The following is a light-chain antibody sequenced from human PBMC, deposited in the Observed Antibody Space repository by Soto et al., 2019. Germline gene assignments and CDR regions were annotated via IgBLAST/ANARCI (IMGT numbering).Light chain of an antibody. CDR2: AAS. CDR3: QQSYSSPRT. Sequence: DLQMTQSPSSLSASVGDRVTITCRASQSISTYLNWYQQKPGKVPKLLIYAASSLQSVVPSRFSGSGSGTDFSLTISSLQPEDFATYYCQQSYSSPRTFGQGTKLEIK. V-gene: IGKV1-39*01. J-gene: IGKJ2*02. CDR1: QSISTY.